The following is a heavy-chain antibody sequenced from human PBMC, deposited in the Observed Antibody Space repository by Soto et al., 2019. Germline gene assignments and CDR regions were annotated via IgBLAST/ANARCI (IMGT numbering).Heavy chain of an antibody. CDR1: GFTFSNAW. V-gene: IGHV3-15*01. J-gene: IGHJ6*03. CDR2: IKSKTDGGTT. D-gene: IGHD5-12*01. CDR3: TTATYSGYDLYYMDV. Sequence: EVQLVESGGGLVKPGGSLRLSCAASGFTFSNAWMSWVRQAPGKGLEWVGRIKSKTDGGTTDYAAPVKGRFTISRDDSKNKLYLQMNSLKTEDTAVYYCTTATYSGYDLYYMDVWGKGTTVTVSS.